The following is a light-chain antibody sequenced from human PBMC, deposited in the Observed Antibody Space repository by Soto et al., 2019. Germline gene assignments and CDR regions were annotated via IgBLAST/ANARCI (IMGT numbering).Light chain of an antibody. J-gene: IGKJ3*01. Sequence: DIVMTQSPLSLPVTPGEPASISCRSSQSLLHSNGYNYLDWYLQKPGQSPQLLIYLGSNRASGVPDRFSGSGSGTDFTLTISSLEPEDFAVYYCQQRSNWPRITFGPGTKVDI. CDR2: LGS. CDR3: QQRSNWPRIT. CDR1: QSLLHSNGYNY. V-gene: IGKV2-28*01.